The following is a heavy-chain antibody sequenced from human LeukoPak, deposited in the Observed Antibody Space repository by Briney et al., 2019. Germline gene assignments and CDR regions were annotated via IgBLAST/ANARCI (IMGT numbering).Heavy chain of an antibody. J-gene: IGHJ4*02. CDR3: AKRDKYSSSLDY. D-gene: IGHD6-13*01. CDR1: GFSLSGYW. CDR2: ISGDGGST. V-gene: IGHV3-43*02. Sequence: GGSLRLSCAASGFSLSGYWMHWVRQAPGKGLEWVSLISGDGGSTYYADSVKGRFTISRDNSKNSLYLQMNSLRTEDTALYYCAKRDKYSSSLDYWGQGTLVTVSS.